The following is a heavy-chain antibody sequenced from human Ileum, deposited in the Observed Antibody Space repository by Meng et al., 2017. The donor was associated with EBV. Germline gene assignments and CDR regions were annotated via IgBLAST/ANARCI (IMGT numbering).Heavy chain of an antibody. CDR3: ARVGQWLPIDY. V-gene: IGHV4-4*02. J-gene: IGHJ4*02. D-gene: IGHD6-19*01. CDR1: GGSISSSNW. Sequence: QGELEGPGQGLVKPSWTLSLSCAVSGGSISSSNWWRWVRQPPGKGLEWIGEIYHSGSTNYNPSLKSRVTISVDKSKNQFSLNLSSVTAADTAVYYCARVGQWLPIDYWGQGTLVTVAS. CDR2: IYHSGST.